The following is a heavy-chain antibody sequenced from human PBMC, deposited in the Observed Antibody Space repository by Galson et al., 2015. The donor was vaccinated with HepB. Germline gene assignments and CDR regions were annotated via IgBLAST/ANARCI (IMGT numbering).Heavy chain of an antibody. CDR2: IKEDGSAT. CDR1: GFSFSNYW. Sequence: SLRLSCAASGFSFSNYWINWVRQAPGKGLEYVGNIKEDGSATYYVHSVRGRFTISRDNAKNSVYLEMNSLRGDDTAVYYCTRNRRCEQADYWGQRALVT. CDR3: TRNRRCEQADY. D-gene: IGHD5-24*01. V-gene: IGHV3-7*01. J-gene: IGHJ4*02.